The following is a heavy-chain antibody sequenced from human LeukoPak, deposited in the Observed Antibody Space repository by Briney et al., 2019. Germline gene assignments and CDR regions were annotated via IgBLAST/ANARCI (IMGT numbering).Heavy chain of an antibody. D-gene: IGHD4-17*01. Sequence: RSSETLSLTCKVSGDSVSSDSYYWSWIRQPPGQGLEWIGYIHSSGSTKYNASLKSRLTISVDTSKNQFSLEVTSVTAADTAVYYCARTNYGDYNWFDPWGQGTLVTVSS. CDR2: IHSSGST. V-gene: IGHV4-61*01. J-gene: IGHJ5*02. CDR1: GDSVSSDSYY. CDR3: ARTNYGDYNWFDP.